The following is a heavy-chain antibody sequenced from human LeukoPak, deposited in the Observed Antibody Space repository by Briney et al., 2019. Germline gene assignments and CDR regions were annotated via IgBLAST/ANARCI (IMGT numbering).Heavy chain of an antibody. D-gene: IGHD1-20*01. CDR1: GGSISSGGYY. CDR3: ATVGEITGPPPGAFDI. Sequence: SETLSLTCTVSGGSISSGGYYWSWIRQPPGKGLEWIGYIYHSGSTYYNPSLKSRVTISVDRSKNQFSLKLSSVTAADTAVYYCATVGEITGPPPGAFDIWGQGTMVTVSS. CDR2: IYHSGST. V-gene: IGHV4-30-2*01. J-gene: IGHJ3*02.